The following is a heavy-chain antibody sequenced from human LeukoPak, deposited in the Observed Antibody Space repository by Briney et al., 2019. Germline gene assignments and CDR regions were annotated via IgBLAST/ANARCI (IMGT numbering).Heavy chain of an antibody. CDR2: IYYSGST. D-gene: IGHD6-13*01. Sequence: SETLSLTCTVSGGSISSYYWSWIRQPPGKGLEWIGYIYYSGSTNYNPSLKSRVTISVDTSKNQFSLRLSSVTAADTAVYYCAREGEQLGHFDYWGQGTLVTVSS. V-gene: IGHV4-59*01. CDR1: GGSISSYY. J-gene: IGHJ4*02. CDR3: AREGEQLGHFDY.